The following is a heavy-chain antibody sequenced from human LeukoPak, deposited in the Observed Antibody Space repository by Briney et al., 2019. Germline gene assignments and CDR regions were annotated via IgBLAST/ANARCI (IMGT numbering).Heavy chain of an antibody. CDR3: ARQLGSGWYRASLGYFDL. CDR1: GGSTSSSSYY. CDR2: IYYSGST. J-gene: IGHJ2*01. Sequence: SETLSLTCTVSGGSTSSSSYYWGWIRQPPGKGLEWIGSIYYSGSTYYNPSLKSRVTISVDTSKNQFSLKLSSVTAADTAVYYCARQLGSGWYRASLGYFDLWGRGTLVTVSS. V-gene: IGHV4-39*01. D-gene: IGHD6-19*01.